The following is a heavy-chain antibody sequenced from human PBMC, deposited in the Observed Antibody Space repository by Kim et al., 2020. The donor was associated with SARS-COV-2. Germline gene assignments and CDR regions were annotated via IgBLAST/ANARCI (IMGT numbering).Heavy chain of an antibody. CDR3: AREKAVMTTVTTGKSYGMDV. V-gene: IGHV1-2*02. CDR1: GYTFTGYY. CDR2: INPNSGGT. D-gene: IGHD4-4*01. Sequence: ASVKVSCKASGYTFTGYYMHWVRQAPGQGLEWMGWINPNSGGTNYAQKFQGRVTMTRDTSISTAYMELSRLRSDDTAVYYCAREKAVMTTVTTGKSYGMDVWGQGTTVTVSS. J-gene: IGHJ6*02.